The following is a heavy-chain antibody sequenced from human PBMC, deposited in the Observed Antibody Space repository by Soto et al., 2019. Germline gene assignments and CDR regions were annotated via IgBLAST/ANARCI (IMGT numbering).Heavy chain of an antibody. J-gene: IGHJ5*02. CDR2: IYYSGST. CDR1: GGSISSYY. D-gene: IGHD3-10*01. CDR3: ASSGASGSGSYYRIDP. Sequence: PSETLSLTCTVSGGSISSYYWSWIRQPPGKGLEWIGYIYYSGSTNYNPSLKSRVTISVDTSKNQFSLKLSSVTAADTAVYYCASSGASGSGSYYRIDPWGQGTLVTVPS. V-gene: IGHV4-59*01.